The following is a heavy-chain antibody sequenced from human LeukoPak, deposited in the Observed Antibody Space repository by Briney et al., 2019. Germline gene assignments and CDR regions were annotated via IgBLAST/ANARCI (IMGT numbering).Heavy chain of an antibody. V-gene: IGHV4-39*01. CDR1: GGSISSSSYY. Sequence: PSETLSPTCTVSGGSISSSSYYWGWIRQPPGKGLEGIGSIYYSGSTYYNPSLKSRVTISVDTSKNQFSLKLSSVTAADTAVYYCARQGKQWLEHYWGQGTLVTVSS. D-gene: IGHD6-19*01. CDR3: ARQGKQWLEHY. J-gene: IGHJ4*02. CDR2: IYYSGST.